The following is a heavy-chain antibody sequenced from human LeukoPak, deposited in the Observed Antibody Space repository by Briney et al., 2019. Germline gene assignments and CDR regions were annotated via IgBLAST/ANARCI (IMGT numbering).Heavy chain of an antibody. V-gene: IGHV3-23*01. CDR2: ISSSGTNT. CDR1: GFTFSSYT. J-gene: IGHJ4*02. CDR3: AKAGSIRFDY. Sequence: PGGSLRLSCAASGFTFSSYTMYWVRQAPGKGLEWVSGISSSGTNTYYADSVKGRFTISRDNSKNTLYLQMNSLRAEDTAVYYCAKAGSIRFDYWGQGTLVTVSS. D-gene: IGHD1-26*01.